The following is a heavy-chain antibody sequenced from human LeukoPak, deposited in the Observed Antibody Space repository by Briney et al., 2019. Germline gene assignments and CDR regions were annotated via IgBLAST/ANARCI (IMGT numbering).Heavy chain of an antibody. CDR2: IYSGGST. CDR1: GFTFSSYA. Sequence: GGSLRLSCAASGFTFSSYAMSWVRQAPGKGLEWVSVIYSGGSTYYADSVKGRFTISRDNSKNTLYLQMNSLRAEDTAVYYCARDRLKEGITIFEYYYYYMDVWGKGTTVTVSS. CDR3: ARDRLKEGITIFEYYYYYMDV. V-gene: IGHV3-53*01. D-gene: IGHD3-3*01. J-gene: IGHJ6*03.